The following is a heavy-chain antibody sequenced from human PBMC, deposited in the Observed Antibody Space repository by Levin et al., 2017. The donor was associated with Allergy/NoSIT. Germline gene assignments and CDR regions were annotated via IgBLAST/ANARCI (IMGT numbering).Heavy chain of an antibody. Sequence: SETLSLTCAVSGGSISSSNWWSWVRQPPGKGLEWFGEIYHSGSTNYNPSLKSRVTISVDKSKNQFSLKLSYVTAADTAVYYCARGYCSGGSCPFDYWGQGTLVTVSS. V-gene: IGHV4-4*02. CDR2: IYHSGST. D-gene: IGHD2-15*01. J-gene: IGHJ4*02. CDR1: GGSISSSNW. CDR3: ARGYCSGGSCPFDY.